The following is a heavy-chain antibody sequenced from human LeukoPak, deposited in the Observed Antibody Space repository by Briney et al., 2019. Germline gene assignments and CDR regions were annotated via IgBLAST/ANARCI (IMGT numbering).Heavy chain of an antibody. CDR3: ARDGAYYGSGSYHPLDWFDP. CDR2: ISSSSSYI. V-gene: IGHV3-21*01. D-gene: IGHD3-10*01. CDR1: GFTFSRYW. J-gene: IGHJ5*02. Sequence: PGGSLRLSCAASGFTFSRYWMTWVRQAPGKGLEWVSSISSSSSYIYYADSVKGRFTISRDNAKNSLYLQMNSLRAEDTAVYYCARDGAYYGSGSYHPLDWFDPWGQGTLVTVSS.